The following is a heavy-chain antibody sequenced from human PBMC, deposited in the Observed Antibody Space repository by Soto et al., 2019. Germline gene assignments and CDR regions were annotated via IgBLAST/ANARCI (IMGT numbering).Heavy chain of an antibody. D-gene: IGHD5-18*01. CDR3: ARDMVTDYFDY. J-gene: IGHJ4*02. CDR2: ISAYNGNT. V-gene: IGHV1-18*01. CDR1: GYISINYC. Sequence: ASVKVSCKASGYISINYCMYWVRQAPGQGLEWMGWISAYNGNTNYAQKLQGRDTMTTDTSTSKAYMELRSLRSDDTAVYYCARDMVTDYFDYWGQGTLVTVSS.